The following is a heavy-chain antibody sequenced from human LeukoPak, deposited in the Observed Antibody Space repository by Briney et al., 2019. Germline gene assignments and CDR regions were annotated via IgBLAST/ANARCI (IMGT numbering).Heavy chain of an antibody. Sequence: HGASVKVSCKASGYTFTSYYMHWVRQAPGQGLEWMAVINPSGGSTSYAQKFQGRVTMTRVTSTSTVYMELSSLRSEDTAVYYCARGGTVLRPNSPYDYWGQGTLVTVSS. CDR3: ARGGTVLRPNSPYDY. CDR2: INPSGGST. CDR1: GYTFTSYY. J-gene: IGHJ4*02. V-gene: IGHV1-46*01. D-gene: IGHD4-17*01.